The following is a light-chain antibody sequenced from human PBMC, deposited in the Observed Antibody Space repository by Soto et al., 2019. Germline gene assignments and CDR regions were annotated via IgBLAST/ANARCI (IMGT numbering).Light chain of an antibody. Sequence: QAVVTQEPSFSVSPGGTVTLTCGLSSGSVSTSYYPSWYQQTPGQAPRTLIYNTNTRSSGVPDRFSGSILGNKAALTITGAQAHDESDYYCVLYMGSGICVFGGGTKLTVL. J-gene: IGLJ3*02. CDR1: SGSVSTSYY. V-gene: IGLV8-61*01. CDR3: VLYMGSGICV. CDR2: NTN.